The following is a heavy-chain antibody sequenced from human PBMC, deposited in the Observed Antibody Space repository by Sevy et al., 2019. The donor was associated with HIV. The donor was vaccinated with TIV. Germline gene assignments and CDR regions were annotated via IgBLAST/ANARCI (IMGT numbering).Heavy chain of an antibody. CDR3: ARGRGGSYPYYYYYGMDV. D-gene: IGHD1-26*01. CDR2: INHSGST. CDR1: GGSFSGYY. J-gene: IGHJ6*02. Sequence: SETLSLTCAVYGGSFSGYYWSWIRQPPGKGLEWIGEINHSGSTNYNPSLKSRVTISVDTSKNQFSLKLSSVTAADTAVYYCARGRGGSYPYYYYYGMDVWGQWTTVTVSS. V-gene: IGHV4-34*01.